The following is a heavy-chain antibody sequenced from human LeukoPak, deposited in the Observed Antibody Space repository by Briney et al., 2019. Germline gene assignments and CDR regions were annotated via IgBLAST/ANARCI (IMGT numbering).Heavy chain of an antibody. J-gene: IGHJ3*02. Sequence: GRSLRLSCAASGFTFSSYAMHWVRQAPGKGLEWVAVISYDGSNKYYADSVKGRFTISRDNSKNTLYLQMNSLRAEDTAVYSCAKGQLRFLQYDAFDIWGRGTMVTVSS. CDR2: ISYDGSNK. CDR1: GFTFSSYA. V-gene: IGHV3-30*14. CDR3: AKGQLRFLQYDAFDI. D-gene: IGHD3-3*01.